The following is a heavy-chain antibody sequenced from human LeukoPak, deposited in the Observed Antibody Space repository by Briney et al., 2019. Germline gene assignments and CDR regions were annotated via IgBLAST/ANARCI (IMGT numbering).Heavy chain of an antibody. J-gene: IGHJ4*02. CDR1: GFTFSSYA. CDR2: ISGSGGST. V-gene: IGHV3-23*01. D-gene: IGHD3-3*01. Sequence: GGSLRLSCAASGFTFSSYAMSWVRQAPGKGLEWVSAISGSGGSTYYADSVKGRFTISRDNSKNTLYLQMNSLRAEDTAVYYCAKALRRFLEWLYFDYWGQGTLVTVSS. CDR3: AKALRRFLEWLYFDY.